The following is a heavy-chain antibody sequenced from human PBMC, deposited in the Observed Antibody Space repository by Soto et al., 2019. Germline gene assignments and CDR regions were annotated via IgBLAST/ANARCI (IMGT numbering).Heavy chain of an antibody. J-gene: IGHJ4*02. Sequence: ASVKVSCKASGFTFTSSAVQWVRQARGQRLEWIGWIVVGSGNTNYAQKFQERVTITRDMSTSTAYMELSSLRSEDTAVYYCAADSSDFWSGSARYFDYWGQGTLVTVSS. CDR1: GFTFTSSA. V-gene: IGHV1-58*01. D-gene: IGHD3-3*01. CDR3: AADSSDFWSGSARYFDY. CDR2: IVVGSGNT.